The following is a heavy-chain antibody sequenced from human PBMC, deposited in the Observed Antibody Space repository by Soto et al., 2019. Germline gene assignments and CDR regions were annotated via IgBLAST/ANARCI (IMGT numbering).Heavy chain of an antibody. CDR1: GFTFSDYY. D-gene: IGHD2-8*01. V-gene: IGHV3-11*06. CDR2: IGPSSSYT. Sequence: GGSLRLSCAASGFTFSDYYMSWIRQAPGKGLEWVSYIGPSSSYTNYADSVKGRFTISRDNTKNSLYLQMNSLRAEDTAVYYCARVVRLMLYSDYWGQGTLVPVYS. J-gene: IGHJ4*02. CDR3: ARVVRLMLYSDY.